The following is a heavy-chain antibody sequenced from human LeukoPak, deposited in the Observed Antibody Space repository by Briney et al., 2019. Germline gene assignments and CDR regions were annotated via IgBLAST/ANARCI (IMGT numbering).Heavy chain of an antibody. Sequence: PGGSLTLSCSASGFNFNDYSMHWVRQAPGKGLEFVSAIGADGDSTFYSDSVKGRFTISRDNSKNSHYLQMSSLRAEDTAIYYCVKDQRFSYGYGAFDYWGQGHLVTVSS. J-gene: IGHJ4*02. CDR1: GFNFNDYS. CDR3: VKDQRFSYGYGAFDY. D-gene: IGHD5-18*01. V-gene: IGHV3-64D*06. CDR2: IGADGDST.